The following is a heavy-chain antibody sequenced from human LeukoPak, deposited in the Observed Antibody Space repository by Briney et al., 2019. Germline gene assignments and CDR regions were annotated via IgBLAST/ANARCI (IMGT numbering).Heavy chain of an antibody. J-gene: IGHJ3*02. CDR3: ARGVMVRGASDAFDI. CDR2: IYHSGST. D-gene: IGHD3-10*01. V-gene: IGHV4-30-2*01. Sequence: SQTLSLTCAVSGGSISSGGYFWSWIRQPPGKGLERNGYIYHSGSTYYNPSLKSRVTISVDRSKNQFSLKLSSVTAADTAVYYCARGVMVRGASDAFDIWGQGTMVTVSS. CDR1: GGSISSGGYF.